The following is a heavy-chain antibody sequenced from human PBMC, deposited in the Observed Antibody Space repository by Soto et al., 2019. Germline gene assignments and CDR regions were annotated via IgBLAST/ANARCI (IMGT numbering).Heavy chain of an antibody. CDR2: IYYSGST. CDR3: ARQRNCSGGSCYGWFDP. Sequence: SDTLSLTCTVSGGSISSSSYYWGWIRQPPGKGLEWIGSIYYSGSTYYNPSLKSRVTISVDTSKNQFSLKLSSVTAADTAVYYCARQRNCSGGSCYGWFDPWGQGTLVNVSS. J-gene: IGHJ5*02. V-gene: IGHV4-39*01. D-gene: IGHD2-15*01. CDR1: GGSISSSSYY.